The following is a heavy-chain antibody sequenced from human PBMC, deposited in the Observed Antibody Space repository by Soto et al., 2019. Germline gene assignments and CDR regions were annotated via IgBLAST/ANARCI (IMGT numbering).Heavy chain of an antibody. CDR1: GYTFTGYY. V-gene: IGHV1-2*04. D-gene: IGHD2-8*02. J-gene: IGHJ6*02. CDR3: ARGSTGDYYYYGMDV. Sequence: VASVKVSCKXSGYTFTGYYMHWVRQAPGQGLEWMGWINPNSGGTNYAQKFQGWVTMTRDTSISTAYMELSRLRSDDTAVYYCARGSTGDYYYYGMDVWGQGTTVTVSS. CDR2: INPNSGGT.